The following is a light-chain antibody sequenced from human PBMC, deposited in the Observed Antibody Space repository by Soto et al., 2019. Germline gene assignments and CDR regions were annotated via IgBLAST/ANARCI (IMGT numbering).Light chain of an antibody. Sequence: DIQMTQSPSALSASVGDRVTITCRASQSINIWLAWYQQKPGKAPKXLIYAASSLQSGVPSRFSGSGSGTDLTITISSLQPEDFATYDGQQANSFPITFGQGTRLEIK. CDR1: QSINIW. V-gene: IGKV1-12*01. J-gene: IGKJ5*01. CDR3: QQANSFPIT. CDR2: AAS.